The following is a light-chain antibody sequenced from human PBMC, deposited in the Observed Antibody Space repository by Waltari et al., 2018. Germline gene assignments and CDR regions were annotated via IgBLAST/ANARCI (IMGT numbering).Light chain of an antibody. J-gene: IGLJ2*01. V-gene: IGLV3-21*04. CDR3: LVWHSTIDHQGV. CDR2: YDS. CDR1: IIGSKS. Sequence: SYVVTQSPSVSVAPGETARITCGGDIIGSKSLHWSQQRPGQAPVLVISYDSDRPSGIPERFSGSNSGNTATLTISWVEAEDEADYYCLVWHSTIDHQGVFGGGTKLTVL.